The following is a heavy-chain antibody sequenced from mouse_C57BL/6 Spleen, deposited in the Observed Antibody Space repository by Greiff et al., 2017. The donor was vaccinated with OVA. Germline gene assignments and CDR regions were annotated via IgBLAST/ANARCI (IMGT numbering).Heavy chain of an antibody. J-gene: IGHJ1*03. D-gene: IGHD2-14*01. Sequence: QVQLQQPGAELVMPGASVKLSCTASGYTFTSYWMHWVKQRPGQGLEWIGEIDPSASYTNYNQKFKGKSTLTVDKSSSTAYMQLSSLTSEDSAVYYCARQVSLWYFDVWGTGTTVTVSS. V-gene: IGHV1-69*01. CDR1: GYTFTSYW. CDR3: ARQVSLWYFDV. CDR2: IDPSASYT.